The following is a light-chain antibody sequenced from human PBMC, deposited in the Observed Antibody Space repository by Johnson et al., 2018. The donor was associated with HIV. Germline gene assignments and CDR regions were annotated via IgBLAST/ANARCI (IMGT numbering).Light chain of an antibody. J-gene: IGLJ1*01. CDR1: SSNVGSSF. V-gene: IGLV1-51*01. CDR2: DNN. Sequence: QSILTQPPSVSAAPGQTVTISCSGSSSNVGSSFVSWYRQVPGTAPKLLIYDNNKRPSGIPGRFSGSKSGQSATLGITGLQTGDEADYYCGTWDSSLTSYVFGAGTKVTVL. CDR3: GTWDSSLTSYV.